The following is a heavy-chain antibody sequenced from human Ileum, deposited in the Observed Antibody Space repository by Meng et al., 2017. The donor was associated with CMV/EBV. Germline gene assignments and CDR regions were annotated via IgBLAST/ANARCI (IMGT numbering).Heavy chain of an antibody. V-gene: IGHV3-48*03. CDR3: VRDRHAYNYVWGSHDY. CDR2: ISSSGSTI. CDR1: GFTFSSYE. J-gene: IGHJ4*02. Sequence: GESLKISCAASGFTFSSYEMNWVRQAPGKGLEWVSYISSSGSTIYYADSVKGRFTISRDNAKNSLYLQMNSLRAEDTAVYYCVRDRHAYNYVWGSHDYWGQGTQVTVSS. D-gene: IGHD3-16*01.